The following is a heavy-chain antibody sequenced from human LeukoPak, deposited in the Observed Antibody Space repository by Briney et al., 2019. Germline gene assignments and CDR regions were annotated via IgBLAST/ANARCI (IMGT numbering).Heavy chain of an antibody. CDR2: ISSSSSYI. Sequence: SXRLXCAASGFTFSSYSMNWVRQAPGXGLEWVSSISSSSSYIYYADSVKGRFTISRDNAKNSLYLQMNSLRAEDTAVYYCARAQYSYAPHDAFDIWGQGTMVTVSS. J-gene: IGHJ3*02. D-gene: IGHD5-18*01. CDR1: GFTFSSYS. V-gene: IGHV3-21*06. CDR3: ARAQYSYAPHDAFDI.